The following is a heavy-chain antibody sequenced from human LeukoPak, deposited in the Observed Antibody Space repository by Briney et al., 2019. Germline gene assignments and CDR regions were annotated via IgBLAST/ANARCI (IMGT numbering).Heavy chain of an antibody. V-gene: IGHV3-30*18. J-gene: IGHJ4*02. D-gene: IGHD3-22*01. CDR1: GFTIGNHG. Sequence: PGTSLRLSCVVSGFTIGNHGMHWVRQAPGKGLGWVAMISHDGGSEHYADSVKGRFTISRDNSKTTLYLQMNSLRAEDTAVYYCAKGEGYFDYWGQGTLVTVSS. CDR2: ISHDGGSE. CDR3: AKGEGYFDY.